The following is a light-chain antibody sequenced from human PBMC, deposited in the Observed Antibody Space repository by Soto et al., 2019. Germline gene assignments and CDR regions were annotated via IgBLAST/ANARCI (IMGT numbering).Light chain of an antibody. V-gene: IGKV1-5*01. CDR3: QQYNSYLTWT. CDR1: QSISSW. Sequence: DIQMTQSPSTLSASVGDRVTITCRASQSISSWLAWYQQKPGKAPKLLIYDASSLESGVPSRFSGSGSGTEFTCTISSLQPDDCATYYCQQYNSYLTWTFGQGTKVELK. J-gene: IGKJ1*01. CDR2: DAS.